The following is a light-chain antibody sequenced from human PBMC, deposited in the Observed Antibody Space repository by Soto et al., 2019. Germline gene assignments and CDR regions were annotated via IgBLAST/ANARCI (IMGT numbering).Light chain of an antibody. CDR1: SGSVSTSYY. J-gene: IGLJ3*02. CDR2: STN. Sequence: QTVVTQEPSFSVSPGGTVTLTCGLSSGSVSTSYYPSWYQQTPGQAPRTLIYSTNTRSSWVPDRFSGSILGNKAALTITGAQADDESDYYCVLYIGSGICVFGGGTKLTVL. CDR3: VLYIGSGICV. V-gene: IGLV8-61*01.